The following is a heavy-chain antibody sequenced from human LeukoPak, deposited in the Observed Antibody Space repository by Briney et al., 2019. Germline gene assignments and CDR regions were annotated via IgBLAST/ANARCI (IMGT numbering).Heavy chain of an antibody. D-gene: IGHD6-13*01. V-gene: IGHV4-4*08. J-gene: IGHJ6*03. CDR1: GGSISSYY. Sequence: SETLSLTCTVSGGSISSYYWSWIRQPPGKGLEWIGYIYTSGSTNYNPSLKSRVTISVDTSKNQFSLKLSSVTAADTAVYYCARSIAAAGTTAYYYYYMDVWGKGTTVTISS. CDR2: IYTSGST. CDR3: ARSIAAAGTTAYYYYYMDV.